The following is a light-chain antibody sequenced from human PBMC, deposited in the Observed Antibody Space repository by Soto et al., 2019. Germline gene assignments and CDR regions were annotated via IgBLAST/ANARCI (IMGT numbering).Light chain of an antibody. CDR3: QQYNGYSTWT. CDR2: DAS. CDR1: QSINIW. Sequence: DIQLTQSPSTLSASVGDRITLTCRASQSINIWLAWYQQTPGRAPKILIFDASRLATGVPSRFSGSGSGTEFPLTISGLQPDDFATSSCQQYNGYSTWTFGQGTRVETK. J-gene: IGKJ1*01. V-gene: IGKV1-5*01.